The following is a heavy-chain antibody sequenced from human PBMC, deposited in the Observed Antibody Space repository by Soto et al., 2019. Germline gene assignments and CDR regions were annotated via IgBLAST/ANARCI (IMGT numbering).Heavy chain of an antibody. V-gene: IGHV4-39*01. J-gene: IGHJ5*02. CDR1: GGSISTSRSY. CDR2: IFYSGST. CDR3: ARQPTTGDTDLWFDP. Sequence: SETLSVTCNVSGGSISTSRSYWAWIRQPPGKGLGWLANIFYSGSTYYNPSLASRVTVSVDTSKNEFSLKLRSVTAADTAVYYCARQPTTGDTDLWFDPWGQGTLVTVSS. D-gene: IGHD2-21*01.